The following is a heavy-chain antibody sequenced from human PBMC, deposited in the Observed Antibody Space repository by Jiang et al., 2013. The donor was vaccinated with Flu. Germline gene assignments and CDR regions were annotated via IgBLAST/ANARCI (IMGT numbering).Heavy chain of an antibody. CDR3: AKDRGDLVTSYNGFHC. Sequence: VQLLESGGGVVQPGRSLRLSCTASGFIFSHYGMHWVRQAPGKGLEWVAVISYDGSNTYNADSVKGRVTVSRDNSKNTLYLQMNSLRPDDTAVYFCAKDRGDLVTSYNGFHCWGQGTWSPSPQ. CDR1: GFIFSHYG. V-gene: IGHV3-30*18. D-gene: IGHD5-12*01. CDR2: ISYDGSNT. J-gene: IGHJ4*02.